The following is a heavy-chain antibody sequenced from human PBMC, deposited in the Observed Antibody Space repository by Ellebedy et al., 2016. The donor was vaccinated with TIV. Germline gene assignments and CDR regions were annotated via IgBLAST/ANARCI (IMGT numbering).Heavy chain of an antibody. D-gene: IGHD6-19*01. CDR3: VKSIGVTVMGASGFDF. CDR2: ISDSGTIL. CDR1: GFTFSDYY. V-gene: IGHV3-11*04. J-gene: IGHJ4*02. Sequence: PGGSLRLSCAASGFTFSDYYMSWIRQAPGKGLEWVSYISDSGTILYYADSVKGRFNISRDNAKNSLFLQMNSLRREDTALYYCVKSIGVTVMGASGFDFWGQGTLVTVSS.